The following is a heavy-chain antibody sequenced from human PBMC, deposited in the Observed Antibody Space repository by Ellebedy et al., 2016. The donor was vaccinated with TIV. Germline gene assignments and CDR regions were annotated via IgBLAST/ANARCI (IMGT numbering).Heavy chain of an antibody. D-gene: IGHD3-10*01. Sequence: PGGSLRLSCAASGFTFSDYYMNWVRQAPGKGLEWVSYIGSFSSAIYYADSVKGRFTISRDNAKNSLSLQMNSLRDEDTAVYYCASFTMVRGVMDYWGQGTLVTVSS. CDR2: IGSFSSAI. V-gene: IGHV3-48*02. J-gene: IGHJ4*02. CDR3: ASFTMVRGVMDY. CDR1: GFTFSDYY.